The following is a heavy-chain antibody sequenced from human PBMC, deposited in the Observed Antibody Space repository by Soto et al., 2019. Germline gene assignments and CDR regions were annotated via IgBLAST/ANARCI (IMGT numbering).Heavy chain of an antibody. CDR1: GFSFGSYS. V-gene: IGHV3-23*01. CDR2: IRGSNGKT. D-gene: IGHD3-3*01. Sequence: HPGGSLRLSYAASGFSFGSYSLSWVRQAPGKGLEWVSTIRGSNGKTFYADSVKGRFSISRHTSQSTLYMQMNSRRADDTAMYYCARWSYLDYWGQGTRVTVSS. J-gene: IGHJ4*02. CDR3: ARWSYLDY.